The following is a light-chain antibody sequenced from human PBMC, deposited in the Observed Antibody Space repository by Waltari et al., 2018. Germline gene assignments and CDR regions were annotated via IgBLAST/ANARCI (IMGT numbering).Light chain of an antibody. V-gene: IGKV4-1*01. CDR2: WAS. Sequence: DIVLTQSPDSLAVSLGDRTTINGKSSQNIFYSSYNKTYLAWYQQKPGQPPNLLIYWASTRHSGVPDRFSGSGSGTDFTLTINSLRAEDVAVYFCQQYYSSSTFGGGTKVEIK. J-gene: IGKJ4*01. CDR1: QNIFYSSYNKTY. CDR3: QQYYSSST.